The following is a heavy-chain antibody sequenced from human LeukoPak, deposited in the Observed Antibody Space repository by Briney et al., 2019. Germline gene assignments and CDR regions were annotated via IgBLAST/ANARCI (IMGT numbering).Heavy chain of an antibody. V-gene: IGHV4-30-4*01. CDR3: AREEYSRSDGMDV. D-gene: IGHD6-6*01. CDR2: IYYSGST. CDR1: GGSISSGGYS. J-gene: IGHJ6*02. Sequence: SQTLSLTCAVSGGSISSGGYSWSWIRQPPGKGLEWIGYIYYSGSTYYNPSLKSRVTISVDTSKNQFSLKLSSVTAADTAVYYCAREEYSRSDGMDVWGQGTTVTVSS.